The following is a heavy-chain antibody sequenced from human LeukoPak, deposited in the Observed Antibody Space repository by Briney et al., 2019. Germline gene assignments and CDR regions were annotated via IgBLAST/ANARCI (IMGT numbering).Heavy chain of an antibody. CDR2: IYYSGST. Sequence: SETLSLTCTVSGGSISSGGYYWNWIRQYPGKGLEWIGYIYYSGSTYYNPSLKSRVTMSVDTPKNQFSLKLSSVTAADTAVYYCARGEEYSGDDVSWFDPWGQGTLVTVSS. J-gene: IGHJ5*02. CDR1: GGSISSGGYY. V-gene: IGHV4-31*03. CDR3: ARGEEYSGDDVSWFDP. D-gene: IGHD5-12*01.